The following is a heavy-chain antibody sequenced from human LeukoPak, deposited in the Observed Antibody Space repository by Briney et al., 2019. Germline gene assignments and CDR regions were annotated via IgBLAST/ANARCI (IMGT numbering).Heavy chain of an antibody. CDR2: IIPIFGTA. D-gene: IGHD2/OR15-2a*01. CDR1: GGTFSSYA. Sequence: SVKVSCKASGGTFSSYAISWVRQAPGQGLEWMGGIIPIFGTANYAQKFQGRVTITADESTSTAYMELSSLRSEDTAVYYCAREVRRTTFQYYFDYWGQGTLVTVSS. V-gene: IGHV1-69*13. CDR3: AREVRRTTFQYYFDY. J-gene: IGHJ4*02.